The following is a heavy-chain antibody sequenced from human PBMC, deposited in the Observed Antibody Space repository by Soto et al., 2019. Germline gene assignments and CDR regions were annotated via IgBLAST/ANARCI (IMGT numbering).Heavy chain of an antibody. J-gene: IGHJ4*02. D-gene: IGHD3-10*01. V-gene: IGHV3-33*01. Sequence: GGSLRLSCAASGFTFSSYGMHWVRQAPGKGLEWVAVIWYDGNNKDYADSVKGRFTISRDNSKNTLYLQMNSLRVEDTAVYYCARSPPNTANVFFDYWGQGTLVTVSS. CDR1: GFTFSSYG. CDR3: ARSPPNTANVFFDY. CDR2: IWYDGNNK.